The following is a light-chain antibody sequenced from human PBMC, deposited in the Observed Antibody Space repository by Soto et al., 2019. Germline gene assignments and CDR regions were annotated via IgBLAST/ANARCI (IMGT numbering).Light chain of an antibody. CDR3: SSYAGSSNV. CDR2: DVN. Sequence: QSALTQPPSASGSPGQSVAISCTGTSSDVGGYNYVSWYQQHPGKAPKLMIYDVNKRPSGVPDRFSGSKSGTTASLTVSGLQAEDESDYYCSSYAGSSNVFGTGTKVTVL. J-gene: IGLJ1*01. CDR1: SSDVGGYNY. V-gene: IGLV2-8*01.